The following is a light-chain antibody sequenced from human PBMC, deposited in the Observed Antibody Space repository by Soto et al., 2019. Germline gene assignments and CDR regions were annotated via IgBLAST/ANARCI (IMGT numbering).Light chain of an antibody. J-gene: IGKJ1*01. Sequence: EIVMTHSPATLSVSPGERATLSCWASQSISSNLAWYQQKAGQAPRLLIYGASTRATDIPARFSGSGSGKEFTLIINSLQSEDFAVYYCQQYNNWPTFGQGTKVDIK. V-gene: IGKV3-15*01. CDR1: QSISSN. CDR3: QQYNNWPT. CDR2: GAS.